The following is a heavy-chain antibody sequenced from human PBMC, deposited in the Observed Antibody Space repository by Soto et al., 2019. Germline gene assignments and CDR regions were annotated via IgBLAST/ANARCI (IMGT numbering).Heavy chain of an antibody. Sequence: GASVKVSCKASGYTFTSYDINWVRQATGQGLEWMGWMNPNSGNTGYAQKFQGRVTMTRNTSISTAYMELSSLRSEDTAVYYCARYYGFWSGYTPLGYYYYGMDVWGQGTTVTVSS. CDR3: ARYYGFWSGYTPLGYYYYGMDV. V-gene: IGHV1-8*01. CDR1: GYTFTSYD. CDR2: MNPNSGNT. J-gene: IGHJ6*02. D-gene: IGHD3-3*01.